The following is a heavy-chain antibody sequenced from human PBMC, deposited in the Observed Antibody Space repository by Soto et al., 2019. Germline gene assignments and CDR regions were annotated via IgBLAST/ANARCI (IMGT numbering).Heavy chain of an antibody. D-gene: IGHD6-13*01. V-gene: IGHV4-39*01. CDR3: ASLQVPGNCDY. CDR1: GGSIRSSNYY. CDR2: IYYSGDT. J-gene: IGHJ4*02. Sequence: QLQLQESGPGLVKPSETLSLTCTVSGGSIRSSNYYWAWVRQPPGKGLEWIANIYYSGDTYFHPSLRNRLTVSVDTSKNQFSLKLSSLTAADTAMYYCASLQVPGNCDYWGQGTLVTVSS.